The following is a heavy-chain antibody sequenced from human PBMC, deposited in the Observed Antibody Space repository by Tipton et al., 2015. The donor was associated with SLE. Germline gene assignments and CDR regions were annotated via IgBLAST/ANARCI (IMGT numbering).Heavy chain of an antibody. CDR3: ARDGLWDY. CDR2: IYYSGST. V-gene: IGHV4-39*07. Sequence: TLSLTCTVSGGSISSSSYYWGWIRQPPGKGLEWIASIYYSGSTYYNPSLKSRVTISVDTSKNQFSLKLSSVTAADTAVYYCARDGLWDYWGQGTLVTVSS. CDR1: GGSISSSSYY. J-gene: IGHJ4*02. D-gene: IGHD2-21*01.